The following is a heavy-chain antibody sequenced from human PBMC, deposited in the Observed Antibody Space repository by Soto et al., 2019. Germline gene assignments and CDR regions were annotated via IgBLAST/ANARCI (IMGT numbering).Heavy chain of an antibody. CDR2: TVPSYGTA. Sequence: QVQLEQSGAEVKKAGSSVRVSCKSSGGTFRSYGINWVRQAPGQGLEWMGGTVPSYGTANYAQKFQGRVTLTRDTSTSTFYMELSSLRSEDTAVYYCAREENCRGGTCYSEYFHHWGQGTLVTDSS. V-gene: IGHV1-69*06. CDR3: AREENCRGGTCYSEYFHH. CDR1: GGTFRSYG. J-gene: IGHJ1*01. D-gene: IGHD2-15*01.